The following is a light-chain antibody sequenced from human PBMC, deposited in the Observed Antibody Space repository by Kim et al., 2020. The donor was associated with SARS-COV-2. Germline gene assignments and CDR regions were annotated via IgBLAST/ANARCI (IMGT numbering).Light chain of an antibody. J-gene: IGKJ1*01. CDR2: GAS. CDR1: QDISDY. V-gene: IGKV1-9*01. CDR3: KQFSVYPRT. Sequence: DIQLTQSPSFLSASVGDRVTITCRASQDISDYLAWYQQDPGKAPKLLIFGASTLQSGVPSRFSGSGSGTEFTLTISSLQPEDFATYCCKQFSVYPRTFGQGTKVDIK.